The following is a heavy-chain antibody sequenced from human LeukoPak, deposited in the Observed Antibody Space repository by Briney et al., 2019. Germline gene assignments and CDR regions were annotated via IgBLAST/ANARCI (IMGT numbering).Heavy chain of an antibody. D-gene: IGHD2-2*01. CDR2: IYTSGST. J-gene: IGHJ3*02. Sequence: SETLSLTCTVSGGSISSYYWSWIRQPAGKGLEWIGRIYTSGSTNYNPSLKSRVTMSVDTSKNQFSLKLSSVTAADTAVYYCARGRIGYCGSTSCPGTFDIWGQGTMVTVSS. CDR1: GGSISSYY. V-gene: IGHV4-4*07. CDR3: ARGRIGYCGSTSCPGTFDI.